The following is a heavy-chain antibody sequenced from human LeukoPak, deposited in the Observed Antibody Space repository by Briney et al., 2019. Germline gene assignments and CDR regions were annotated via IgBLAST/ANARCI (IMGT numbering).Heavy chain of an antibody. CDR2: IIPIFGTA. D-gene: IGHD6-25*01. CDR1: GGTFSSYA. J-gene: IGHJ4*02. CDR3: ARGRDSSGYFDY. V-gene: IGHV1-69*05. Sequence: SVKVSCKASGGTFSSYAISWVRQAPGQGLEWMGGIIPIFGTANYAQKFQGRVTITTDESTSTAYMELSSLRSEDTAVYYCARGRDSSGYFDYWGQGALVTVSS.